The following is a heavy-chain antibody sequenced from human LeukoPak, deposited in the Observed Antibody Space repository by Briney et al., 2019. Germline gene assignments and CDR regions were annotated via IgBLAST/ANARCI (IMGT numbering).Heavy chain of an antibody. CDR2: ISSSSSTI. Sequence: GGSLRLSCEASGFTFSSYGMNWVRQAPGKGLEWVSYISSSSSTIYYADSVKGRFTISRDNAKNSLYLQMNTLRAEDTAVYYCARAYYYYDSSGHYYYYYAMDVWGQGTTVTVSS. V-gene: IGHV3-48*04. CDR3: ARAYYYYDSSGHYYYYYAMDV. J-gene: IGHJ6*02. CDR1: GFTFSSYG. D-gene: IGHD3-22*01.